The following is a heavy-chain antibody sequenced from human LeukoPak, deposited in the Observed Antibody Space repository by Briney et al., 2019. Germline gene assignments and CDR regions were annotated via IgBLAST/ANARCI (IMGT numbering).Heavy chain of an antibody. CDR2: INPSGGST. J-gene: IGHJ3*02. D-gene: IGHD3-3*01. CDR3: ARDPYTIFGVVDAFDI. V-gene: IGHV1-46*01. Sequence: ASVKVSCKASGYTFTSYYMHWVRQAPGQGLEWMGIINPSGGSTSYARKFQGRVTMTRDTSTSTVYMELSSLRSEDTAVYYCARDPYTIFGVVDAFDIWGQGTMVTVSS. CDR1: GYTFTSYY.